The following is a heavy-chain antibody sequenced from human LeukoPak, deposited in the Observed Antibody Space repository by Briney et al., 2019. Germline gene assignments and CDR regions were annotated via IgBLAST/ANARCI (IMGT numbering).Heavy chain of an antibody. Sequence: SETLSLTCTVSGGSISSYYWSWIRQPPGKGLEWIGSIYYSGSTYYNPSLKSRVTISVDTSKNQFSLNLSSVTAADTAVYFCARDEGSSYPFDYWGQGTLVTVSS. CDR3: ARDEGSSYPFDY. CDR1: GGSISSYY. J-gene: IGHJ4*02. V-gene: IGHV4-59*12. CDR2: IYYSGST. D-gene: IGHD2-2*01.